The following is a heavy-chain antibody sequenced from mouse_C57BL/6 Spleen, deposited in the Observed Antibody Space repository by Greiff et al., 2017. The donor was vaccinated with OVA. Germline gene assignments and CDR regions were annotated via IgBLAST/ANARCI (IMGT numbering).Heavy chain of an antibody. CDR3: ARVYYGSSYERYFDV. CDR2: ISSGSSTI. D-gene: IGHD1-1*01. CDR1: GFTFSDYG. V-gene: IGHV5-17*01. Sequence: EVKLVESGGGLVKPGGSLKLSCAASGFTFSDYGMHWVRQAPEKGLEWVAYISSGSSTIYYADTVKGRFTISRDNAKNTLFLQMTSLRSEDTAMYYCARVYYGSSYERYFDVWGTGTTVTVSS. J-gene: IGHJ1*03.